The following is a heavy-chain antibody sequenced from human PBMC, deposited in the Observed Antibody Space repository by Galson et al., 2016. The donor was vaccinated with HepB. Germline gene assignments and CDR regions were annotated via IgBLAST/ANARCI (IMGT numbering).Heavy chain of an antibody. D-gene: IGHD3-16*01. CDR3: AIYTGYYFAS. Sequence: TLSLTCSVSGGSMKSGDYYWSWIRQHPGKGLEWLGYIFHTGRTYYKPSLLSRLTFSIDTSKTSSSLNLSSVTAADTAVYYCAIYTGYYFASWGQGALVTVSS. CDR1: GGSMKSGDYY. V-gene: IGHV4-31*03. J-gene: IGHJ4*02. CDR2: IFHTGRT.